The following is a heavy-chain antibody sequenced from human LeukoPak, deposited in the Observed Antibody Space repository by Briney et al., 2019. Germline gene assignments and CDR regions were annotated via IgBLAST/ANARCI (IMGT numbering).Heavy chain of an antibody. J-gene: IGHJ4*02. D-gene: IGHD6-19*01. V-gene: IGHV3-30-3*01. CDR3: ARANNSAWHYFDY. CDR1: TITFSTDP. CDR2: ISYDGIQK. Sequence: GRSLRLSCAASTITFSTDPMHWVRQAPGKGLEWVAIISYDGIQKYHADSVKGRFTISRDNSKNTLYLQMNSLRPEDTAVYFCARANNSAWHYFDYWGQGTLVTVSS.